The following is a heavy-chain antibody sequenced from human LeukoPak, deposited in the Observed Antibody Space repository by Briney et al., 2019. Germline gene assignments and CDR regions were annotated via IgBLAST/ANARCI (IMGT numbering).Heavy chain of an antibody. Sequence: SETLSLTCTVSGGSISSYYWSWIRQPPGKGLECIGYIYSSGSTNYNPSLKSRVTISVDTSKNQFSLKLNSVTAADTAVYYCARYFSGSTSRWYLDYWGRGTLVTVSS. CDR2: IYSSGST. D-gene: IGHD6-13*01. CDR1: GGSISSYY. CDR3: ARYFSGSTSRWYLDY. J-gene: IGHJ4*02. V-gene: IGHV4-4*08.